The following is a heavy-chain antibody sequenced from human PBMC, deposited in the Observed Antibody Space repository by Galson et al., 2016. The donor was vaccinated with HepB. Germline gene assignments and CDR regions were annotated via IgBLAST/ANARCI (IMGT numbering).Heavy chain of an antibody. Sequence: SVKVSCKASGYSFTSHHMHWLRQAPGQGLEWMGIITPSNGAKYSAQNFQGTLTMTRNSLSLQMNSLRDEDMAVYYCARDHIYCFDYWGQGALVTVSS. CDR2: ITPSNGAK. J-gene: IGHJ4*02. CDR1: GYSFTSHH. V-gene: IGHV1-46*01. CDR3: ARDHIYCFDY.